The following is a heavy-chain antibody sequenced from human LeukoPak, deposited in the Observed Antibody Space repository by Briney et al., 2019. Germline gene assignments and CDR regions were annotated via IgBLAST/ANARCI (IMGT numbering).Heavy chain of an antibody. CDR3: ARASSTQIQLWYFDY. V-gene: IGHV1-18*01. D-gene: IGHD5-18*01. Sequence: ASVKVSCKASGYTFVNHGISWVRQAPGQGLEWLGWISGYSDSSHYGQSVQGRVTMITDAATSTAYLELRRLRSDDTAVYYCARASSTQIQLWYFDYWGQGTLVTVSS. CDR1: GYTFVNHG. CDR2: ISGYSDSS. J-gene: IGHJ4*02.